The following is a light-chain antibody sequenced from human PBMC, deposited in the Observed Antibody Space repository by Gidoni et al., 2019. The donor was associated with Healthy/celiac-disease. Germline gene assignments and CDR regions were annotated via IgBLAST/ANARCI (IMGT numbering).Light chain of an antibody. CDR3: QQYGGSPPVT. CDR1: QSVSANY. CDR2: GAS. J-gene: IGKJ5*01. Sequence: EIVLTQSPDTLSLSPGERATLSCRASQSVSANYLVWYQHKPGQPPRFLLYGASNRATGVPGRFSGSGSGTDFTLTISSLEPEDFGVNYCQQYGGSPPVTFXXXTRLEIK. V-gene: IGKV3-20*01.